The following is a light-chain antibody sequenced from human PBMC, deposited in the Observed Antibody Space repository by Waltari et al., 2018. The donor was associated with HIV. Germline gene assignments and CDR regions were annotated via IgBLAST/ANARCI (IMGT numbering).Light chain of an antibody. CDR2: KTS. CDR1: QIIYYW. J-gene: IGKJ2*01. V-gene: IGKV1-5*03. Sequence: DVQMTQSPSTLSASVGDRVSITCRASQIIYYWWAWYQQKPGQPPKLLTYKTSYLESGVPTRFSGSGSGADFTLTIDGLQPEDFATYYCQQYNSHSYTFGQGTKLDIK. CDR3: QQYNSHSYT.